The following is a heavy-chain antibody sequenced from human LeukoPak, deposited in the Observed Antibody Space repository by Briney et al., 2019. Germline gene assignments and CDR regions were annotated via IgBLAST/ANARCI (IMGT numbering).Heavy chain of an antibody. Sequence: GESLKISCQGSGYSFRSYWIGWVRQMPGKGLEWMGMIYAGDSSTRYSPSFQGQVTMSADESINTAYLQWSSLKASDTAMYYCARSGYVAAAGIYFDYWGQGTLVTVSS. CDR3: ARSGYVAAAGIYFDY. D-gene: IGHD6-13*01. J-gene: IGHJ4*02. V-gene: IGHV5-51*01. CDR1: GYSFRSYW. CDR2: IYAGDSST.